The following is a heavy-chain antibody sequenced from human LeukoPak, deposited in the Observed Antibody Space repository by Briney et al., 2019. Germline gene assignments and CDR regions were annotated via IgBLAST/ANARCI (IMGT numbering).Heavy chain of an antibody. CDR1: GGSFSGYY. CDR3: ARGVRRYCSGGSCYRREYYFDY. Sequence: SETLSLTCAVYGGSFSGYYWSWVRQPPGKGLEWIGEINHSGSTNYNPSLKSRVTISVDTSKNQFSLKLSSVTAADTAVYYCARGVRRYCSGGSCYRREYYFDYWGQGTLVTVSS. J-gene: IGHJ4*02. CDR2: INHSGST. D-gene: IGHD2-15*01. V-gene: IGHV4-34*01.